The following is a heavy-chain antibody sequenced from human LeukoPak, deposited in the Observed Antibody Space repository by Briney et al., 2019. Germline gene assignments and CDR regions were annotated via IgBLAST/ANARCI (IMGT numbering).Heavy chain of an antibody. Sequence: ASVKVSCKASGYTFTGYYMHWVRQAPGQGLEWMGWINPNSGGTNYAQKFQGWVTMTRDTSISTAYMELSRLRSDDTAVYYCARERSYSSGWYVDYWGQGTLVTVSS. CDR2: INPNSGGT. J-gene: IGHJ4*02. CDR3: ARERSYSSGWYVDY. V-gene: IGHV1-2*04. CDR1: GYTFTGYY. D-gene: IGHD6-19*01.